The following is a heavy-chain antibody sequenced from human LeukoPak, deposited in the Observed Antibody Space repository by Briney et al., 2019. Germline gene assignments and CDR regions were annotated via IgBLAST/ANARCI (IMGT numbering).Heavy chain of an antibody. J-gene: IGHJ4*02. CDR2: IRYDGSNK. D-gene: IGHD1-14*01. CDR1: GFTFSSYG. CDR3: VKDNPLDY. V-gene: IGHV3-30*02. Sequence: GGSLRLSCAASGFTFSSYGMHWVRQAPGKGLEWVAFIRYDGSNKLYADSVKGRFTISRDNSKNTLYLHINSLRAEDTAVYYCVKDNPLDYWGQGTLVIVSS.